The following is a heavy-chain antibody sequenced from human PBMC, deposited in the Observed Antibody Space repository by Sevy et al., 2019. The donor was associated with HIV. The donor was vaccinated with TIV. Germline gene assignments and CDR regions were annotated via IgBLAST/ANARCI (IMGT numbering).Heavy chain of an antibody. D-gene: IGHD3-9*01. Sequence: GGSLRLSCAASGFAFSSFEMNWVRQAPGKGMEWLSYISSSGSAIYYAHSVKGRFTISRDNAKNSLYLQMNSLRAEDTAVYYCERILRYFDLGQTRNDYWGQGTLVTVSS. CDR1: GFAFSSFE. J-gene: IGHJ4*02. CDR3: ERILRYFDLGQTRNDY. CDR2: ISSSGSAI. V-gene: IGHV3-48*03.